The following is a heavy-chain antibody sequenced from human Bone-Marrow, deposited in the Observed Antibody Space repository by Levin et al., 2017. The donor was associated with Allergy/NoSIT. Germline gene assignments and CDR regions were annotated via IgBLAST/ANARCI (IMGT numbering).Heavy chain of an antibody. D-gene: IGHD2-2*01. Sequence: GESLKISCAVSGFTFTDYGMSWVRQAPGKGLEWVSSISWNGYTVGYADSVKGRFTISRDDANYSLHLEMNSLRAEDTAFYFCARETLPFSPSSYFGLDVWGQGTTVTVSS. CDR3: ARETLPFSPSSYFGLDV. CDR1: GFTFTDYG. V-gene: IGHV3-20*04. J-gene: IGHJ6*02. CDR2: ISWNGYTV.